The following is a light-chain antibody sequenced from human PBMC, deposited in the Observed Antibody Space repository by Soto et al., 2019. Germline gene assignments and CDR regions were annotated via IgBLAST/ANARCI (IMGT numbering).Light chain of an antibody. CDR2: EGS. Sequence: QSALTQPASVSGSPGQSITISCTGTSSDVGSYNLVSWYQQHPGKAPKLMIYEGSKRPSGVSNRFSGSKSGNTASLTISGLQAEDEADYDCCSYAGSSPVVFGGGTQLTVL. CDR1: SSDVGSYNL. J-gene: IGLJ2*01. CDR3: CSYAGSSPVV. V-gene: IGLV2-23*01.